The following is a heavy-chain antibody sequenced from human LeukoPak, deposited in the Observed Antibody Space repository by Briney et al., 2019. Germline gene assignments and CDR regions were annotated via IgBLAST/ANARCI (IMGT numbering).Heavy chain of an antibody. CDR1: GFILSDHN. V-gene: IGHV3-72*01. Sequence: PGGSLRLSCAASGFILSDHNMDWVRQAPGKGLEWVGRTRNKASNYTTEYAASVKGRFSISRDDSKNSLYLQMNSLRTEDTAVYYCARDLGSWGQGTLVTVSS. J-gene: IGHJ5*01. CDR2: TRNKASNYTT. CDR3: ARDLGS.